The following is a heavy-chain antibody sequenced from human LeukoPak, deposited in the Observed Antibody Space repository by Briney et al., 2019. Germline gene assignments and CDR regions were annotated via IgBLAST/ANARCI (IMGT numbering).Heavy chain of an antibody. V-gene: IGHV3-30*18. CDR1: GFTFSNYG. CDR2: ISYDGTNK. CDR3: AKDPRASSAYYYDRLGY. Sequence: GGSLRLSCAASGFTFSNYGMHWVRQAPGKGLEWVAVISYDGTNKYYADSVKGRFTISRDNSKSTLNLQMNSLRVEDTAVYYCAKDPRASSAYYYDRLGYWGQGTLVTVSS. D-gene: IGHD3-22*01. J-gene: IGHJ4*02.